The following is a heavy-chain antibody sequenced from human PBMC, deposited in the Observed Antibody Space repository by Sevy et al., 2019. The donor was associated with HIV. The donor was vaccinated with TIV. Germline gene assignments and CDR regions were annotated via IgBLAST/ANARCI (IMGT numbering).Heavy chain of an antibody. V-gene: IGHV3-30*02. D-gene: IGHD2-21*01. J-gene: IGHJ4*02. CDR2: IQYDGSNK. CDR1: GFSFSSYG. Sequence: GGSLRLSCAASGFSFSSYGMLWVRQAPGKGLEWMSYIQYDGSNKDYADSVKGRFTISRDNSKNTLYLQMNSLGVEDTAVFYCVKEGGGEGGDHWGQGTLVTVSS. CDR3: VKEGGGEGGDH.